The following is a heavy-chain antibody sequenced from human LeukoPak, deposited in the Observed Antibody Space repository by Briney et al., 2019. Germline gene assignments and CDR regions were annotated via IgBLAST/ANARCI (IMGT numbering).Heavy chain of an antibody. CDR3: ARLPSLVTPYYFDY. V-gene: IGHV4-59*08. Sequence: PSETLSLTCTVSGGSISSYYWSWIRQPPGKGLEWIGYIYYSGSTNYNPSLKSRVTISVDTSKNQSSLKLSSVTAADTAVYYCARLPSLVTPYYFDYWGQGTLVTVSS. CDR2: IYYSGST. J-gene: IGHJ4*02. CDR1: GGSISSYY. D-gene: IGHD4-11*01.